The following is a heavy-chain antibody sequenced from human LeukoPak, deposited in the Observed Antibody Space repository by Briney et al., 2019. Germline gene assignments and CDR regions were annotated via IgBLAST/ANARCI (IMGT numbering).Heavy chain of an antibody. CDR2: INPNSGGT. CDR1: GYTFTGYY. Sequence: ASVKVSCKASGYTFTGYYMHWVRQAPGQGLEWMGWINPNSGGTNYAQKFQGRVTMTRDTSISTAYMELSRLRSDDTAVYYCARTRVYGDSKAPYFDYWGHGTLVTVSS. J-gene: IGHJ4*01. CDR3: ARTRVYGDSKAPYFDY. D-gene: IGHD4-17*01. V-gene: IGHV1-2*02.